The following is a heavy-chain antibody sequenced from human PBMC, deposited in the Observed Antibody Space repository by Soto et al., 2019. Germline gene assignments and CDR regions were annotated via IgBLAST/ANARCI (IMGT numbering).Heavy chain of an antibody. D-gene: IGHD3-16*02. CDR2: INGGNGDT. CDR1: GYTFTSYA. Sequence: QVQLVQSGAEMRKPGASVMVSCKASGYTFTSYAMNWVRQAPGQRLEWMGWINGGNGDTKYSQRFQDRLTMTTDTSTSTAYMELRSLRSDDTAVYYCARVWGSYRAPSGGAGFDPWGQGTLVTVSS. CDR3: ARVWGSYRAPSGGAGFDP. J-gene: IGHJ5*02. V-gene: IGHV1-3*01.